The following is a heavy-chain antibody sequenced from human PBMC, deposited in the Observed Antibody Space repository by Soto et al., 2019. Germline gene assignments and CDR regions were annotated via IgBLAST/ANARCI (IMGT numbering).Heavy chain of an antibody. D-gene: IGHD5-18*01. J-gene: IGHJ6*02. CDR2: ISYDGSNK. Sequence: QVQLVESGGGVVQPGRSLRLSCAVSGFTFSNYAMHWVRQAPGKGLDWVAVISYDGSNKYYADSVKGRFTISRDNSKNTLYLQMNSLRAEDTAVYYCAKDQSPLGYSYGYQLVSEFYGMDVWGQGTTVTVSS. CDR1: GFTFSNYA. V-gene: IGHV3-30*04. CDR3: AKDQSPLGYSYGYQLVSEFYGMDV.